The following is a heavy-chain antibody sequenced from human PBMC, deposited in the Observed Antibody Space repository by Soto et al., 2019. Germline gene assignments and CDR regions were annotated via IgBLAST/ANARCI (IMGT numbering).Heavy chain of an antibody. J-gene: IGHJ4*02. Sequence: PGGSLRLSCAASGFTFSSYSMNWVRQAPGKGLEWVSSISSSSSYIYYADSVKGRFTISRDNAKNSLYLQMNSLRAEDTAVYYCARAPSYRANYFDYWGQGTLVTVSS. D-gene: IGHD4-4*01. V-gene: IGHV3-21*01. CDR2: ISSSSSYI. CDR3: ARAPSYRANYFDY. CDR1: GFTFSSYS.